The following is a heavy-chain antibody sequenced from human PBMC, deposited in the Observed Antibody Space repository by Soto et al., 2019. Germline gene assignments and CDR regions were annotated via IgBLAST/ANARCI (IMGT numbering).Heavy chain of an antibody. CDR2: IKQDGSEK. D-gene: IGHD7-27*01. CDR1: GFTFSSYW. V-gene: IGHV3-7*03. J-gene: IGHJ6*02. Sequence: EVQLVESGGGLVQPGGSLRLSCAASGFTFSSYWMSWVRQAPGKGLEWVANIKQDGSEKYYVDSVKGRFTISRDNAKNSLYLKMNGLRAEATAVYYCARGVLDNWGSPPYGMDVWGQGPRSPSP. CDR3: ARGVLDNWGSPPYGMDV.